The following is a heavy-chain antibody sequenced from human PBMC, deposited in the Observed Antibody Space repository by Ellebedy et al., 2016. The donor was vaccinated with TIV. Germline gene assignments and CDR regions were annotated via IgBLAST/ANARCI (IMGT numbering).Heavy chain of an antibody. CDR2: INPSGGST. J-gene: IGHJ5*02. D-gene: IGHD6-19*01. Sequence: AASVKVSCKASGYTFTSYYMHWVRQAPGQGLEWMGIINPSGGSTSYAQKLQGRVTMTRDTSTSTVYMELSSLRSEDTAVYYCARGISGWSQGVWFDPWGQGTLVTVSS. V-gene: IGHV1-46*04. CDR3: ARGISGWSQGVWFDP. CDR1: GYTFTSYY.